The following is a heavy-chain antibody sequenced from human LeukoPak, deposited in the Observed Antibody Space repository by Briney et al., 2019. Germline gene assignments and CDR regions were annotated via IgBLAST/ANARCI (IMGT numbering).Heavy chain of an antibody. V-gene: IGHV4-4*07. Sequence: SETLSLTCTVSGGSISSYYWSWIRQPAGKGLEWIGRIYTSGSTNYNPSLKSRVTISVDTSKNQFSLKLSSVTAADTAVYYCATGYFDWLTGTEDAFDIWGQGTMVTVSS. CDR3: ATGYFDWLTGTEDAFDI. CDR1: GGSISSYY. CDR2: IYTSGST. D-gene: IGHD3-9*01. J-gene: IGHJ3*02.